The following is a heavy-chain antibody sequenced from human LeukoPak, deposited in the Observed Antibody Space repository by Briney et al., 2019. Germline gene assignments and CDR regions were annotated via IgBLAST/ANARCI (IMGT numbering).Heavy chain of an antibody. CDR2: ISAYNGNT. CDR3: ARDRRYYDSSGSHYFDY. Sequence: ASVKVSCKASGYTFTNYGISWVRQAPGQGLEWMGWISAYNGNTNYAQKLQGRVTMTTDTSTSTAYMELRSLRSDDTAVYYCARDRRYYDSSGSHYFDYWGQGTLVTVSS. J-gene: IGHJ4*02. D-gene: IGHD3-22*01. CDR1: GYTFTNYG. V-gene: IGHV1-18*01.